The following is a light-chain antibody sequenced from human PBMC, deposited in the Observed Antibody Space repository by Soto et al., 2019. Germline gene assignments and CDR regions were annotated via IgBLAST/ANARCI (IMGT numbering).Light chain of an antibody. CDR3: QQYNAHPYT. V-gene: IGKV1-5*03. Sequence: DFQMTQSPSTLPASVGDRVSIIFRASQSIHSWLAWYQQKPGRTPKLLIYRASTLESGVPSRFSGSGSGTEFTLTINNLQPDDFASYYCQQYNAHPYTFGQGTKVDIK. CDR1: QSIHSW. CDR2: RAS. J-gene: IGKJ2*01.